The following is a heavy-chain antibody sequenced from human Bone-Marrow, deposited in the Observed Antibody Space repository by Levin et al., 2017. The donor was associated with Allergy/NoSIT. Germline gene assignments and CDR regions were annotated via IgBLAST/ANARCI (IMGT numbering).Heavy chain of an antibody. CDR2: VYYSGST. J-gene: IGHJ4*02. CDR1: GGSISTYY. V-gene: IGHV4-59*08. D-gene: IGHD5-18*01. Sequence: SQTLSLTCTVSGGSISTYYWSWIRQPPGKGLEWIGYVYYSGSTNYNPSLKSRVTMSVDTSKNHFSLKLSSVTAADKALYYCARHAGPIHLWLMDYWGQGTLVTVSS. CDR3: ARHAGPIHLWLMDY.